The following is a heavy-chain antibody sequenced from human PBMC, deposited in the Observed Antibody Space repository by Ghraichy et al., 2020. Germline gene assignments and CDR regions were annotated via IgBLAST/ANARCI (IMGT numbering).Heavy chain of an antibody. Sequence: SETLSLTCTVSGGSISSGSYYWSWIRQPAGKGLEWIGRIYTSGSTNYNPSLKSRVTISVDTSKNQFSLKLSSVTAADTAVYYCARDGYGSHYGRDNWFGPWGQGTLVTVSS. CDR1: GGSISSGSYY. CDR2: IYTSGST. CDR3: ARDGYGSHYGRDNWFGP. D-gene: IGHD1-26*01. J-gene: IGHJ5*02. V-gene: IGHV4-61*02.